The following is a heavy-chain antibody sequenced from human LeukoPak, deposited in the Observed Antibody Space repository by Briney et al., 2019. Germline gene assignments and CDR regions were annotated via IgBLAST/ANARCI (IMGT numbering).Heavy chain of an antibody. D-gene: IGHD2-8*01. CDR3: ARVMDYYYMDV. J-gene: IGHJ6*03. Sequence: ASVKVSCKASGYTFTAYFMHWVRQAPGQGLEWMGRINPNSGGTNYAQKFQGRVTMIRDTSINTAYMELSRLRSDDTAVYYCARVMDYYYMDVWGKGTTVTVSS. CDR2: INPNSGGT. V-gene: IGHV1-2*06. CDR1: GYTFTAYF.